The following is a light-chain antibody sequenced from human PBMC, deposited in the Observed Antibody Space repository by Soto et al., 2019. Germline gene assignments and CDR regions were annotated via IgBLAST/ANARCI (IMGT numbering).Light chain of an antibody. CDR1: SSNIGSNP. CDR3: ATWDDSRNGYV. Sequence: SVLTHPPSASGTPGQRVTISASGSSSNIGSNPVSWYQQRPGTAPKLLIYDNDERPSGVPVRFSGSKSATSASLAISGLQSEAEGDYYCATWDDSRNGYVFGPGTKVTVL. V-gene: IGLV1-44*01. CDR2: DND. J-gene: IGLJ1*01.